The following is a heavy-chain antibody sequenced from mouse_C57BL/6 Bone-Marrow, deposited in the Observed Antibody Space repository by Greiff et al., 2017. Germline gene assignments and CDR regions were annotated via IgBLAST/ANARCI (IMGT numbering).Heavy chain of an antibody. Sequence: QVQLQQPGAELVKPGASVKMSCKASGYTFTSYWIPWVKQRPGQGLEWIGDIYPGSGSTNYNEKFKSKATLTVDTSSSTAYMQLRSLTSEDSAVYYLARKGRNYAYTFDYWGQGTTLTVSS. D-gene: IGHD1-1*02. CDR2: IYPGSGST. V-gene: IGHV1-55*01. J-gene: IGHJ2*01. CDR1: GYTFTSYW. CDR3: ARKGRNYAYTFDY.